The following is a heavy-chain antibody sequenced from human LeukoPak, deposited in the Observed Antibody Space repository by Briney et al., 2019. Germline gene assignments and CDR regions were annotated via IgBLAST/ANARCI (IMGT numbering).Heavy chain of an antibody. Sequence: SETLSLTCAVYGGSFSGYYWSWIRQPPGKGLEWIGEINHSGSTNYNPSLKSRVTISVDTSKNQFSLKLSSVTAADTAVYYCARRDVRAYYDSSGYYGYWGQGTLVTVSS. V-gene: IGHV4-34*01. CDR1: GGSFSGYY. CDR3: ARRDVRAYYDSSGYYGY. D-gene: IGHD3-22*01. CDR2: INHSGST. J-gene: IGHJ4*02.